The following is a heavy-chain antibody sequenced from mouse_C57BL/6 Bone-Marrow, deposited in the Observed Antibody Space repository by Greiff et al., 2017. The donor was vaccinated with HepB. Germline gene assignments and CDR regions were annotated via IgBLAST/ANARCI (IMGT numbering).Heavy chain of an antibody. J-gene: IGHJ3*01. CDR3: ARRGYSNWFAY. CDR1: GFNIKDYY. CDR2: IDPEDGET. Sequence: EVKLQESGAELVKPGASVKLSCTASGFNIKDYYMHWVKQRTEQGLEWIGRIDPEDGETKYAPKFQGKATITADTSSNTAYLQLSSLTSEDTAVYYCARRGYSNWFAYWGQGTLVTVSA. V-gene: IGHV14-2*01. D-gene: IGHD2-5*01.